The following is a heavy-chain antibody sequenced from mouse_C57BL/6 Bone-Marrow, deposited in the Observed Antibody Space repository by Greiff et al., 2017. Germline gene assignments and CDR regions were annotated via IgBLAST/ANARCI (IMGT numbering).Heavy chain of an antibody. Sequence: EVQLQQSGPVLVKPGASVKMSCKASGYTFTDYYMNWVKQSHGKSLEWIGVINPYNGGTSYNQKFKGKATLTVDKSSSTAYMELNSLTSEDSAVYYCARGYYGSRWYFDVWGTGTTVTVSS. V-gene: IGHV1-19*01. D-gene: IGHD1-1*01. CDR3: ARGYYGSRWYFDV. J-gene: IGHJ1*03. CDR2: INPYNGGT. CDR1: GYTFTDYY.